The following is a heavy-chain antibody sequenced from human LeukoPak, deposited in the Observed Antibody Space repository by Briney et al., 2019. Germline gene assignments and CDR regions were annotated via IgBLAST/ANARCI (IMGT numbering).Heavy chain of an antibody. V-gene: IGHV1-46*01. CDR3: AREEVWENYYYGMDV. Sequence: GASVKVSCKASGYTFTSYYMHWVRQAPGQGLVWMGIINPSGGSTGYAQKFQGRVTMTRDTSTSTVYMELSSLRSEDTAVYYCAREEVWENYYYGMDVWGQGTTVTVSS. CDR1: GYTFTSYY. J-gene: IGHJ6*02. D-gene: IGHD3-16*01. CDR2: INPSGGST.